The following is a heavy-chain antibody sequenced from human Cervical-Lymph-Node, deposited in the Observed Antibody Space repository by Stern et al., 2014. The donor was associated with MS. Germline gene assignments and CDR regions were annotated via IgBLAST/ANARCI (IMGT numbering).Heavy chain of an antibody. V-gene: IGHV1-69*04. CDR2: LIPLVSVA. CDR3: ARGDYGDYNWFDP. J-gene: IGHJ5*02. Sequence: QVPLMQSGAEVKKPGSSVNVSCKASGGTFRGYGITWVRQAPGQGLEWMGRLIPLVSVARYAPRFQGRVTITADKSMTTGYMELSSLTSDDTAVYYCARGDYGDYNWFDPWGLGTLVTVSS. D-gene: IGHD4-17*01. CDR1: GGTFRGYG.